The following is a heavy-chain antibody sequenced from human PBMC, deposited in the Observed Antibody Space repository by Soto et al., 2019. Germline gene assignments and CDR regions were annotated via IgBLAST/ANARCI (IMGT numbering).Heavy chain of an antibody. V-gene: IGHV1-8*01. CDR1: GYTFTSSD. CDR2: MHPNSGIT. J-gene: IGHJ4*02. Sequence: QVQLVQSGAEVKKPGASVKVSCKASGYTFTSSDISCVRQATGQGLEWLGWMHPNSGITGYTQKFQGRVTMTRNTSISTAYMELSSLRSEDTAVYYCAVGFRSGWVFDYWGQGALVTVSS. CDR3: AVGFRSGWVFDY. D-gene: IGHD6-19*01.